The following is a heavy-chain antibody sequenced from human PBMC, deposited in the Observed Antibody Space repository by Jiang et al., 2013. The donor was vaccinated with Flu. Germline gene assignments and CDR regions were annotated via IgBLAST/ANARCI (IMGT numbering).Heavy chain of an antibody. V-gene: IGHV1-2*04. J-gene: IGHJ6*02. CDR2: INPNSGGT. CDR3: ARGGDYGGKYYGMDV. Sequence: GQGLEWMGWINPNSGGTNYAQKFQGWVTMTRDTPISTAYMELSRLRSDDTAVYYCARGGDYGGKYYGMDVWGQGTTVTVSS. D-gene: IGHD4-23*01.